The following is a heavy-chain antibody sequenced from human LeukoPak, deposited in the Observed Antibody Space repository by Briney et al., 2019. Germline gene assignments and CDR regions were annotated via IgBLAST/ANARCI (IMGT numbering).Heavy chain of an antibody. CDR3: ATHNSEYPTMTHSS. V-gene: IGHV3-30*03. J-gene: IGHJ4*02. Sequence: GGSLRLSCAASGFTFSSYGMHWVRQAPGKGLEWVAVISYDGSNKYYADSVKGRFTISRDNSKNTLYLQMNSLRAEDTAVYYCATHNSEYPTMTHSSWGQGTLVTVSS. CDR2: ISYDGSNK. D-gene: IGHD3-22*01. CDR1: GFTFSSYG.